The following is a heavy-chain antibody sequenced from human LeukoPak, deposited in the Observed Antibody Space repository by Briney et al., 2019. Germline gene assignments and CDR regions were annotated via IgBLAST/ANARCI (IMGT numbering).Heavy chain of an antibody. CDR1: GYTFTSYG. V-gene: IGHV1-18*01. J-gene: IGHJ5*02. CDR3: ARDMEPTITMVRGVIPFDP. D-gene: IGHD3-10*01. CDR2: ISAYNGNT. Sequence: ASVKVSFKASGYTFTSYGISWVRQAPGQGLEWMGWISAYNGNTNYAQKLQGRVTMTTDTSTSTAYMELRSLRSDDTAVYYCARDMEPTITMVRGVIPFDPWGQGTLVTVSS.